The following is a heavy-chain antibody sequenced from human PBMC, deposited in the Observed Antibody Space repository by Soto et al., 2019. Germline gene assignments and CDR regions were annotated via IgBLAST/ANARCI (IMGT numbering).Heavy chain of an antibody. CDR3: ARGLTAAGTLDY. D-gene: IGHD6-13*01. J-gene: IGHJ4*02. V-gene: IGHV4-59*01. CDR2: IYYSGST. Sequence: SETLSLTCTVSGGSISSYYWSWIRQPPGKGLEWIGYIYYSGSTNYNPSLKSRVTISIDTSKTQFSLKLSSVTAADTAVYYCARGLTAAGTLDYWGQGTLVTVSS. CDR1: GGSISSYY.